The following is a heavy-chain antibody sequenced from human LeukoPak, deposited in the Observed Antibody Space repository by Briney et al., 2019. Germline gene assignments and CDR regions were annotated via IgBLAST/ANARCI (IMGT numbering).Heavy chain of an antibody. CDR3: TTVYPGL. CDR2: IKRQTDGGTT. Sequence: GGSLRLSCAASGFTFSKAWMSWVRQAPGKGLEWVGRIKRQTDGGTTDYAAPVKGRFSISRDDSKNTLYLQMNSLKTEDTAVYYCTTVYPGLWGQGTLVTVSP. V-gene: IGHV3-15*01. CDR1: GFTFSKAW. D-gene: IGHD2/OR15-2a*01. J-gene: IGHJ4*02.